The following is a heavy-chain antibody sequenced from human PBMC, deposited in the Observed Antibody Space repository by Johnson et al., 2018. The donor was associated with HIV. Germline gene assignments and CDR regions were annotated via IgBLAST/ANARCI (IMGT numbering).Heavy chain of an antibody. CDR3: AKAPGGGSRSLDAFDI. V-gene: IGHV3-23*04. D-gene: IGHD1-26*01. CDR2: IRGSGGST. J-gene: IGHJ3*02. Sequence: VQLVESGGSVVQPGGSLGLSCAASGFTFSSYAMSWVRQAPGEGLEWVSAIRGSGGSTYYADSVKGRFTISRDNSKNTLYRQMNSLRAEDTAVYYCAKAPGGGSRSLDAFDIWGQGTMVTVSS. CDR1: GFTFSSYA.